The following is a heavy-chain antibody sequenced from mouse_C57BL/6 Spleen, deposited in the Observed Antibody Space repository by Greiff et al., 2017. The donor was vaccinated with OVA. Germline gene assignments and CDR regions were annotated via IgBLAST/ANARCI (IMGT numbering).Heavy chain of an antibody. V-gene: IGHV2-9*01. J-gene: IGHJ4*01. Sequence: QVQLKESGPGLVAPSQSLSITCTVSGFSLTCYGVDWVRQPPGKGLEWLGVIWGGGSTTYNSALMYRLSISKDNSKSQVLLKMNSLQTDDTAMYYCAEHYYYGSSLYYYAMDYWGQGTSVTVSS. CDR3: AEHYYYGSSLYYYAMDY. CDR1: GFSLTCYG. D-gene: IGHD1-1*01. CDR2: IWGGGST.